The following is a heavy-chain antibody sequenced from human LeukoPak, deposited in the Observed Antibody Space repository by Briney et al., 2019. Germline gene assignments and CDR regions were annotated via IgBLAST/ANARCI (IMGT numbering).Heavy chain of an antibody. J-gene: IGHJ4*02. D-gene: IGHD4-11*01. CDR1: GDSIDSGAHY. CDR3: ARTPYSNYRNFDY. CDR2: INHSGST. Sequence: SETLSLTCTVSGDSIDSGAHYWAWIRQPPGKGLEWIGEINHSGSTNYNPSLKSRVTISVDTSKNQFSLKLSSVTAADTAVYYCARTPYSNYRNFDYWGQGTLVTVSS. V-gene: IGHV4-39*07.